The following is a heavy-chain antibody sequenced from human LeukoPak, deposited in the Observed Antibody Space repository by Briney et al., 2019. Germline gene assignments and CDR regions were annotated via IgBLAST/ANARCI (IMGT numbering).Heavy chain of an antibody. CDR1: GFTFDDYA. D-gene: IGHD3-10*01. Sequence: GGSLRLSCAASGFTFDDYAMHWVRQAPGKGLEWVSGISWNSGSIGYADSVKGRFTISRDNAKNSLYLQMNSLRAEDTALCYCAKDPYGSGELWGWFDPWGQGTLVTVSS. J-gene: IGHJ5*02. V-gene: IGHV3-9*01. CDR2: ISWNSGSI. CDR3: AKDPYGSGELWGWFDP.